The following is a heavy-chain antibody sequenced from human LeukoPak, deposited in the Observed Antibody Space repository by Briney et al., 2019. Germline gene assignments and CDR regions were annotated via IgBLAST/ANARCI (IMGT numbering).Heavy chain of an antibody. Sequence: GRSLRLSCAASGFTFSSYAMHWVRQAPGKGLEWVAVISYDGSNKYYADSVKGRFTISRDNSKNTLYLQMNSLRVEDTAVYYCARDSIAAAGTNAFDIWGQGTMVTVSS. CDR1: GFTFSSYA. V-gene: IGHV3-30*04. CDR3: ARDSIAAAGTNAFDI. CDR2: ISYDGSNK. D-gene: IGHD6-13*01. J-gene: IGHJ3*02.